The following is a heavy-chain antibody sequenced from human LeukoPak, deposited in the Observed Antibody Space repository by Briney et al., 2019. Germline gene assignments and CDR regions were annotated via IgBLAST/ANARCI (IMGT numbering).Heavy chain of an antibody. CDR3: ARANLPYSSSWHCYYYGMDV. Sequence: PGRSLRLSCAASGFTFSSYAMHWVRQAPGKGLEWVAVISYDGSNKYYADSVKGRFTISRDNSKNTLYLQMNSLRAEDTAVYYCARANLPYSSSWHCYYYGMDVWGQGTTVTVSS. D-gene: IGHD6-13*01. CDR1: GFTFSSYA. J-gene: IGHJ6*02. V-gene: IGHV3-30-3*01. CDR2: ISYDGSNK.